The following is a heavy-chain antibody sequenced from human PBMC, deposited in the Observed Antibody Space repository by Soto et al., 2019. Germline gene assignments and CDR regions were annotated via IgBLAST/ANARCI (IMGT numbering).Heavy chain of an antibody. CDR2: INHSGNS. D-gene: IGHD3-16*01. J-gene: IGHJ4*02. V-gene: IGHV4-34*01. CDR1: GGSFSGYY. CDR3: ARRKTFSPYYFDY. Sequence: QVQIQRWGAGLLKPSETLSLTCVVYGGSFSGYYWSWIRQSPGRGLEWIGEINHSGNSNYNPSLKSRITMSVDTPKNQFSLELSSVTAADTALYYCARRKTFSPYYFDYWGQGTLVTVSS.